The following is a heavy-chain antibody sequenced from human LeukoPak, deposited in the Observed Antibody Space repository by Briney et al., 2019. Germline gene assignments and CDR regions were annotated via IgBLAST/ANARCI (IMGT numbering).Heavy chain of an antibody. CDR1: RFSFSNYG. Sequence: PGGSLRLSCAASRFSFSNYGMHWVRQTPGKGLEWVAFIRYDGSNEYYADSVKGRFTISRDNSKNTLYLQMNSLRAEDTAVYYCAKDAPYYYDSSGYYGAFDIWGQGTMVTVSS. J-gene: IGHJ3*02. D-gene: IGHD3-22*01. CDR3: AKDAPYYYDSSGYYGAFDI. CDR2: IRYDGSNE. V-gene: IGHV3-30*02.